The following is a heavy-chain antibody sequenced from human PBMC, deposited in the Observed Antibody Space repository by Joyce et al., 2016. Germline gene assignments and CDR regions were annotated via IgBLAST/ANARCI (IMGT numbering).Heavy chain of an antibody. V-gene: IGHV3-23*01. D-gene: IGHD3-9*01. CDR2: ISVNGGTS. Sequence: EVQLLESGGGLAEPGGSLRLSCVVTGFTFHSSAMTWVRQARGKGLEWGASISVNGGTSFYADCAKGRFAVSRDNAGSTLYLQMSNLRAGDTAVYYCAKSSASFILAYFHMDVWGQGARITVSS. CDR3: AKSSASFILAYFHMDV. J-gene: IGHJ6*02. CDR1: GFTFHSSA.